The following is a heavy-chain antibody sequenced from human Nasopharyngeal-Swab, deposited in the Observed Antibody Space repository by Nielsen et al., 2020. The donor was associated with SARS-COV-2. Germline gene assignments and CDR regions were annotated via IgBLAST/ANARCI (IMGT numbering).Heavy chain of an antibody. J-gene: IGHJ6*02. CDR1: GFTFNKYS. D-gene: IGHD1-1*01. Sequence: GGSLRLSCVTSGFTFNKYSMHWVRQAPGKGLEWVSSISGSSNYIYYGDSVKGRFTISRDNTQKSLYPEMNSLRVEDTAVYYCARLGTESYHYYSLDVWGQGTTVTVSS. V-gene: IGHV3-21*01. CDR3: ARLGTESYHYYSLDV. CDR2: ISGSSNYI.